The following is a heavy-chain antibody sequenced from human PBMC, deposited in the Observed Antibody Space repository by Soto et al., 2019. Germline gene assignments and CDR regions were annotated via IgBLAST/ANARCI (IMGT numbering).Heavy chain of an antibody. CDR1: GGAFTNDI. J-gene: IGHJ4*02. CDR3: ARDSPIGSTFSGYDAIDY. D-gene: IGHD5-12*01. V-gene: IGHV1-69*08. Sequence: QVQLVQSGAEVKKPGFSVKVSCKASGGAFTNDIITWVRQAPGQGLEWMGRIIPLLDITNYAQKFQGRVTITADKSTSTAYMELNSLISEDTAVYYCARDSPIGSTFSGYDAIDYWGQGTLVTVSS. CDR2: IIPLLDIT.